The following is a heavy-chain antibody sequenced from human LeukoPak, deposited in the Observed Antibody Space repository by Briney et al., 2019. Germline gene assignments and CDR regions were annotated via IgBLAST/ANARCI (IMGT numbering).Heavy chain of an antibody. Sequence: SETLSLTCIVSGGSISSYYWSWIRQPPGKGLEWIGYIYYSWSTNYNPSLKSRVTISVDTSKNQFSLKLTSVTAADTAVYYCARDIGGAVAGTSWFDPWGQGTLVTVSS. V-gene: IGHV4-59*01. CDR2: IYYSWST. CDR1: GGSISSYY. CDR3: ARDIGGAVAGTSWFDP. J-gene: IGHJ5*02. D-gene: IGHD6-19*01.